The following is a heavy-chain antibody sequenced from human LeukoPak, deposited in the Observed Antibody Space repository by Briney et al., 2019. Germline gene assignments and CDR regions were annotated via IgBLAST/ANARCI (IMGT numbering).Heavy chain of an antibody. D-gene: IGHD5-18*01. CDR1: GGTFSSYA. J-gene: IGHJ4*02. CDR2: IIPIFGTA. V-gene: IGHV1-69*05. CDR3: ARGPGYGQDY. Sequence: SVKVSCKASGGTFSSYAISWVRQAPGQGLEWMGGIIPIFGTANYAQKLQGRVTMTTDTSTSTAYMELRSLRSDDTAVYYCARGPGYGQDYWGQGTLVTVSS.